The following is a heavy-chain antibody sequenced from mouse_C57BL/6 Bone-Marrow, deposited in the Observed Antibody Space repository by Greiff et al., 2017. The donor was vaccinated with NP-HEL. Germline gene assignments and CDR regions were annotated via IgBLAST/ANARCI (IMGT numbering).Heavy chain of an antibody. CDR1: GYTFTSYW. J-gene: IGHJ3*01. Sequence: QVQLQQPGAELVKPGASVKLSCKASGYTFTSYWMQWVKQRPGQGLEWIGEIDPSDSYTNYNQKFKGKATLTVDTSSSTAYMQLSSLTSEDSAVYYCAREAYDGYFLFAYWGQGTLVTVSA. CDR3: AREAYDGYFLFAY. CDR2: IDPSDSYT. D-gene: IGHD2-3*01. V-gene: IGHV1-50*01.